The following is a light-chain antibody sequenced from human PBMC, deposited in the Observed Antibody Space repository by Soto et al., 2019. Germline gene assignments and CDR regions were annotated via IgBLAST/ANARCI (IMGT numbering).Light chain of an antibody. Sequence: DILLIQXPATLSASVGDRITITCRASENIFKFLAWYQQRSGSAPNLLIYAASDLEKGVPSRFSGSGSGTEFTLTIDNLQANDSATYFCQHYHSQSITFGGGTQVDVK. CDR2: AAS. CDR1: ENIFKF. CDR3: QHYHSQSIT. V-gene: IGKV1-5*01. J-gene: IGKJ4*01.